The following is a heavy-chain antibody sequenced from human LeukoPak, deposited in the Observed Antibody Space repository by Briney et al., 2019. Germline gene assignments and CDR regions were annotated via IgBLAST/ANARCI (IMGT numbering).Heavy chain of an antibody. J-gene: IGHJ4*02. CDR2: IKQDGSEK. Sequence: PGGSLRLSCAASGFTFRGYWMSWVRQAPGKGLEWVANIKQDGSEKYYVDSVKGRFTISRDNAKNSLYLQMSSLRVEDTAVYYCARESVQLWLYVFDYWGQGSLVTVSS. V-gene: IGHV3-7*05. CDR1: GFTFRGYW. CDR3: ARESVQLWLYVFDY. D-gene: IGHD5-18*01.